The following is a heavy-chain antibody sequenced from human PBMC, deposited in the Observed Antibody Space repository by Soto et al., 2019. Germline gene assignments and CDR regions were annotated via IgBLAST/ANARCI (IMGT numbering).Heavy chain of an antibody. Sequence: ESGGGVVQPGRSLRLSCAASGFTFSSYGMHWVRQAPGKGLEWVAVISYDGSNKYYADSVKGRFTISRDNSKNTLYLQMNSLRAEDTAVYYCAKDRVNYPDYWGQGTLVTVSS. J-gene: IGHJ4*02. CDR1: GFTFSSYG. V-gene: IGHV3-30*18. D-gene: IGHD2-21*01. CDR3: AKDRVNYPDY. CDR2: ISYDGSNK.